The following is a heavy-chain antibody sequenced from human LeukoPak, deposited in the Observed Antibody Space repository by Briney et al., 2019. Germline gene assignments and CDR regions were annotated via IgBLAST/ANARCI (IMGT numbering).Heavy chain of an antibody. J-gene: IGHJ4*02. Sequence: GGSLRLSCAASGFTFSSYGMHWVRQAPGKGLEWVAVISYDGSNKCYADSVKGRFTISRDNSKNTLYLQMNSLRAEDTAVYYCAKDLSSRDSSGYYLDYWGQGTLVTVSS. CDR1: GFTFSSYG. D-gene: IGHD3-22*01. CDR2: ISYDGSNK. CDR3: AKDLSSRDSSGYYLDY. V-gene: IGHV3-30*18.